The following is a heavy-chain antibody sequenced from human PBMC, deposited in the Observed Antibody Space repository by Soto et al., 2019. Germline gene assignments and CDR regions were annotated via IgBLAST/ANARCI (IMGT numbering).Heavy chain of an antibody. CDR2: IHTTDGT. V-gene: IGHV4-4*07. D-gene: IGHD6-13*01. Sequence: QVQLQESGPGLAKPSETLSLTCTVSGDSISGYSWSWIRQPAGKGMEWIGRIHTTDGTNYNPSLKSRVTMSIDTSNNQFSLKLSSLTAADTAVYYWARALSSAAGLYFDFWGQGTLVTVSS. J-gene: IGHJ4*02. CDR1: GDSISGYS. CDR3: ARALSSAAGLYFDF.